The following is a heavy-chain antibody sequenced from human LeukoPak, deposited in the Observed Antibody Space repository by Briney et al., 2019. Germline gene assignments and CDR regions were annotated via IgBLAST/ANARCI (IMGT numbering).Heavy chain of an antibody. D-gene: IGHD6-19*01. CDR2: ISSSSSYI. Sequence: PGGSLRLSCAASGLTFSSYSMNWVRQAPGKGLEWVSSISSSSSYIYYADSVKGRLTISRDNAKNSLYLQMNSLRAEDAAVYYCARYSSGWYEIPYWYFDLWGRGTLVTVSS. CDR1: GLTFSSYS. V-gene: IGHV3-21*01. J-gene: IGHJ2*01. CDR3: ARYSSGWYEIPYWYFDL.